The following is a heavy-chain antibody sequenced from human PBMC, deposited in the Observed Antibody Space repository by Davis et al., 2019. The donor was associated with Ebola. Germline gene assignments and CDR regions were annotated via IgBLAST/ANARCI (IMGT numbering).Heavy chain of an antibody. CDR3: AKPKYTSSSYYFDY. V-gene: IGHV3-30*18. J-gene: IGHJ4*02. CDR1: GFTFSRYG. Sequence: GESLKISCAASGFTFSRYGMHWVRQAPGKGLEWVAFISYDGNNKYFEDSVTGRFTVSRDNSKNTLYLQMNSLRAEDTAVYYCAKPKYTSSSYYFDYWGQGTLVTVSS. CDR2: ISYDGNNK. D-gene: IGHD6-6*01.